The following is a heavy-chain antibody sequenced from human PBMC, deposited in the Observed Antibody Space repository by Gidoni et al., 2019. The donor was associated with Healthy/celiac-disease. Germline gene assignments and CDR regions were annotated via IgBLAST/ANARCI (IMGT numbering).Heavy chain of an antibody. Sequence: QVQLQESGPGLVKPSETLSLTCAVSGYSISSGYYWGWIRQPPGKGLEWIGSIYHSGSTYYNPSLKSRVTISVDTSKNQFSLKLSSVTAADTAVYYCARDPIVVVPAAMGYYFDYWGQGTLVTVSS. CDR1: GYSISSGYY. V-gene: IGHV4-38-2*02. CDR3: ARDPIVVVPAAMGYYFDY. D-gene: IGHD2-2*01. J-gene: IGHJ4*02. CDR2: IYHSGST.